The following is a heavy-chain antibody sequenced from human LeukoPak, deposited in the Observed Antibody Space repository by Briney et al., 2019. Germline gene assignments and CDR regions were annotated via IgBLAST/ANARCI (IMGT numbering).Heavy chain of an antibody. CDR2: IYSGGST. D-gene: IGHD3-22*01. J-gene: IGHJ4*02. CDR1: GFTVSSNY. CDR3: ARAPRYYDSSGYYGGY. Sequence: PGGSLRLSCAASGFTVSSNYMSWVRQAPGKGLEWVSVIYSGGSTYYADSVKGRFTISRDNSKNTLYLQMNSLRAEDTAVYYCARAPRYYDSSGYYGGYWGQGTLVTVSS. V-gene: IGHV3-66*01.